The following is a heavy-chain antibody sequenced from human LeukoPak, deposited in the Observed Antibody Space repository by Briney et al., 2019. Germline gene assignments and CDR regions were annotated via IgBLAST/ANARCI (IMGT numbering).Heavy chain of an antibody. V-gene: IGHV3-21*01. D-gene: IGHD6-19*01. CDR3: ARVGYSSGWYGWFDP. Sequence: GGSLRLSCAASGFTFSSYSMNWVRQAPGKGLEWVSSISSSSSYMYYADSVKGRFTISRDNAKNSLFLQMNSLRAEDTAVYYCARVGYSSGWYGWFDPWGQGTLVTVSS. CDR2: ISSSSSYM. J-gene: IGHJ5*02. CDR1: GFTFSSYS.